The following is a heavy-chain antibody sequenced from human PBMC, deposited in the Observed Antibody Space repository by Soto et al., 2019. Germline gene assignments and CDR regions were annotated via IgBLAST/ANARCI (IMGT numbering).Heavy chain of an antibody. CDR1: GDSISGSPYF. J-gene: IGHJ4*02. V-gene: IGHV4-39*01. Sequence: QVQLQESGPGLVMPSETLSLTCTVSGDSISGSPYFWGWIRQPPGKRLEWIGSIFYDGYTLYTPSLKSRVTISVDTSKNRFSLKLTSVAAADTAICFCARLQAAVPHYWGQGILVTVSS. CDR3: ARLQAAVPHY. CDR2: IFYDGYT. D-gene: IGHD6-13*01.